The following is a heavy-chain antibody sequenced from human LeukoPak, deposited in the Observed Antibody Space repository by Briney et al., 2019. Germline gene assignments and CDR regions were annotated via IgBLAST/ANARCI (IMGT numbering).Heavy chain of an antibody. V-gene: IGHV4-4*07. CDR3: ARDIGDPYYYYYMDV. CDR2: IYTSGST. Sequence: SETLSLTCTVSGDSISSYYWSWIRQPAGKGLEWIGRIYTSGSTNYNPSLKSRVTMSVDTSKNQFSLKLSSVTAADTAVYYCARDIGDPYYYYYMDVWGKGTTVTISS. J-gene: IGHJ6*03. CDR1: GDSISSYY. D-gene: IGHD3-10*01.